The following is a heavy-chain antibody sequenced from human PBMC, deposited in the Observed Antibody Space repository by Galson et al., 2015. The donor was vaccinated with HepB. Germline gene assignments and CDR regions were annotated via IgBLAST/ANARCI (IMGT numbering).Heavy chain of an antibody. CDR2: INSYNNNS. V-gene: IGHV1-18*04. J-gene: IGHJ4*02. D-gene: IGHD2-15*01. CDR1: GYSFTSYG. Sequence: SVKVSCKASGYSFTSYGIAWVRQAPGQGLEWMGWINSYNNNSNFAQKFQGRVTMTTDTSTSTAYTDLRSLRSDDTAVYHCARLRKQGGYLDYWGQGTLVTVSS. CDR3: ARLRKQGGYLDY.